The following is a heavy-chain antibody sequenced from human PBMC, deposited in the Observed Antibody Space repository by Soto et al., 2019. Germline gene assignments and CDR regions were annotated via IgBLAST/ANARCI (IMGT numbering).Heavy chain of an antibody. Sequence: GESLKISCKASGYIFTLYWIGWVRQMPGKGVEWVGIIYPGDSNTRYSPSFQGQVTISADKSISTASLQWSSLKASDTAVYYCARQSPTPGYYYFSYGMDVWGQGTTVTVSS. V-gene: IGHV5-51*01. CDR3: ARQSPTPGYYYFSYGMDV. D-gene: IGHD4-17*01. CDR2: IYPGDSNT. J-gene: IGHJ6*02. CDR1: GYIFTLYW.